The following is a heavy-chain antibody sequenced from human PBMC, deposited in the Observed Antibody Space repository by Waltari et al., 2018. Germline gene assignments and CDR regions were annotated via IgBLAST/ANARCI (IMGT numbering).Heavy chain of an antibody. CDR3: ARDGAPKYVGGYDYIDY. CDR2: TSSSGVII. V-gene: IGHV3-48*03. D-gene: IGHD5-12*01. J-gene: IGHJ4*02. Sequence: EVLLVESGGGLVQPGGSLRLSCAASGFTFSAYEMNWVRQAPGKGLEWVAYTSSSGVIIYYADSVKGRFTISRDNAKNSLQLQMNSLRVEDTALYYCARDGAPKYVGGYDYIDYWGRGTLVTVSS. CDR1: GFTFSAYE.